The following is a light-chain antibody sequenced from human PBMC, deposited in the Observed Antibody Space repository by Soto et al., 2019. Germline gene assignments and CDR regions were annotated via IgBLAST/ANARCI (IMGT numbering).Light chain of an antibody. Sequence: ESVLTQSPATLPLFRGERATLFXRASPSVTKYLAWYQQRPGKATRXXIYXASNRATGIPARFSGSGSGTDFTITISRLEPEDVEVYYCQQRSNWRTFGGGTKVDIK. CDR2: XAS. CDR1: PSVTKY. CDR3: QQRSNWRT. J-gene: IGKJ4*02. V-gene: IGKV3-11*01.